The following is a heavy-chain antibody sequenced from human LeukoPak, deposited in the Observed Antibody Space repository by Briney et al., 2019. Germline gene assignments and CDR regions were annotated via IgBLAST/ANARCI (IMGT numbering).Heavy chain of an antibody. D-gene: IGHD3/OR15-3a*01. CDR1: GGSISGHY. J-gene: IGHJ4*02. CDR2: IYYSGST. CDR3: ARAPPDFWTPSYYFDY. V-gene: IGHV4-59*11. Sequence: PSETLSLTCNVSGGSISGHYWGWIRQPPGKGLEWIGFIYYSGSTNDNPSLKSRVSGSTNYNPSLNSRVTMSVEASENQFSLKLSSLTAADTAVYYCARAPPDFWTPSYYFDYWGQGSLVTVSS.